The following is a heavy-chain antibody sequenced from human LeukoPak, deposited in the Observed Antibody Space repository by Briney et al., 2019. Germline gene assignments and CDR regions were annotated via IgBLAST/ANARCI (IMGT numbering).Heavy chain of an antibody. D-gene: IGHD3-10*01. V-gene: IGHV3-30*02. CDR2: IRYDGSNK. CDR3: AKGLLWFGELDLDAFDI. Sequence: GGSLRLSCAASGFTFSSYGMHWVRQAPGKGLEWVAFIRYDGSNKYYADSVKGRFTISRDNSKNTLYPQMNSLRAEDTAVYYCAKGLLWFGELDLDAFDIWGQGTMVTVSS. J-gene: IGHJ3*02. CDR1: GFTFSSYG.